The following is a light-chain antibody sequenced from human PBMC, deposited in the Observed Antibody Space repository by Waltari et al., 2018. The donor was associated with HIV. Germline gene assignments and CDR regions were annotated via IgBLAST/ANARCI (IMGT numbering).Light chain of an antibody. J-gene: IGKJ5*01. CDR3: QQYDNLPIT. V-gene: IGKV1-33*01. CDR1: QDISNY. CDR2: DAS. Sequence: DIQMTQSPSSLSASVGDRVTITCQSSQDISNYLNWYQQKRGKAPKLLIYDASNLETGVPSRFSGSGAGTDFTFTISSLQPEDIATYYCQQYDNLPITFGQGTRLEIK.